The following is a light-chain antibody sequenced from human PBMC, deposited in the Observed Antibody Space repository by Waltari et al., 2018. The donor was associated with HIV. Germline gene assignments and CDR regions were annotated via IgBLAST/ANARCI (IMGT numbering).Light chain of an antibody. CDR1: TNNVAHNG. V-gene: IGLV10-54*04. J-gene: IGLJ3*02. Sequence: QAGLTQPPSVSKDLRQTATLTCTGNTNNVAHNGAPWLRQHQGHPPKLLSYRNNNRPSGISGRFSASRSGNTASLTISGLQPEDEADYYCSAWDSSLSAWVFGGGTKLTVL. CDR2: RNN. CDR3: SAWDSSLSAWV.